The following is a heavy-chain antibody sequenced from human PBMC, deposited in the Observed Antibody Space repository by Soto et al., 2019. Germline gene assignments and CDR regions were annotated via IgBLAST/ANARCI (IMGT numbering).Heavy chain of an antibody. CDR3: ARDDYPYYDDSSGYHFDY. Sequence: GGSLRLSCAASGFTFSTYNMNWVRQAPGKGLEWVSYISVSSSTIHYADSVKGQFTNSRDNAKNSLYLQMKSLRAEDTAVYYCARDDYPYYDDSSGYHFDYWGQGA. CDR2: ISVSSSTI. V-gene: IGHV3-48*01. CDR1: GFTFSTYN. D-gene: IGHD3-22*01. J-gene: IGHJ4*02.